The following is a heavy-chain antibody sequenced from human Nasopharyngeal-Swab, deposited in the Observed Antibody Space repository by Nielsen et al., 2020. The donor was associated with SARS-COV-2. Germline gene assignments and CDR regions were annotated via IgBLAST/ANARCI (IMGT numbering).Heavy chain of an antibody. J-gene: IGHJ4*02. Sequence: GESLKISCAAFGFTVSSNYMSWVRQAPGKGLEWVSLIYSGGRTYYPDSVKGRFTISRDNSKNTLSLQMNSLRAEDTAVYYCARGGSGSYYNLGYWGQGTLVTVSS. CDR3: ARGGSGSYYNLGY. V-gene: IGHV3-66*01. D-gene: IGHD3-10*01. CDR2: IYSGGRT. CDR1: GFTVSSNY.